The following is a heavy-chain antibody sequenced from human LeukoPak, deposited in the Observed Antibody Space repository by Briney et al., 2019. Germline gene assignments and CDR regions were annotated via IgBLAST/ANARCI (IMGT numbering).Heavy chain of an antibody. D-gene: IGHD2-21*02. CDR3: ARDHLAYCGGDCPDRDRDY. J-gene: IGHJ4*02. CDR1: GGSFSGYY. CDR2: INHSGST. Sequence: SETLSLTCAVYGGSFSGYYWSWSRQPPGKGLEWIGEINHSGSTNYNPSLKSRVTISVDTSKNQFSLKLSSVTAADTAVYYCARDHLAYCGGDCPDRDRDYWGQGTLVTVSS. V-gene: IGHV4-34*01.